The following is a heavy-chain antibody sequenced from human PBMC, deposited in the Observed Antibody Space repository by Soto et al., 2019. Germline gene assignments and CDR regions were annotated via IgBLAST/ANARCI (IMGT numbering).Heavy chain of an antibody. J-gene: IGHJ3*02. V-gene: IGHV3-30-3*01. CDR1: GYTFTGYY. CDR3: ARQTRERFGEIISGGFDI. CDR2: ISYDGSNK. Sequence: QVQLVQSGAEVKKPGASVKVSCKASGYTFTGYYMHWVRQAPGKGLEWVAVISYDGSNKYYADSVKGRFTISRDNSKNTLYLQMNSLRAEDTAVYYCARQTRERFGEIISGGFDIWGQGTMVTVSS. D-gene: IGHD3-10*01.